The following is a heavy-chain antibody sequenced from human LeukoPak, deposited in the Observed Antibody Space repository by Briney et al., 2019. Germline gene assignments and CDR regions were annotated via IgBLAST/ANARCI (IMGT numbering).Heavy chain of an antibody. CDR3: ARGPRNDP. J-gene: IGHJ5*02. D-gene: IGHD1-14*01. CDR2: MHPDTGYA. Sequence: ASVNVSCKTSGYPFTTYEINWVRQAAGQGLEWMGWMHPDTGYADYAQKFEGRVTMTSDTSISTAYMELSSLRSDDTAVYFCARGPRNDPWGQGTLVTVSS. CDR1: GYPFTTYE. V-gene: IGHV1-8*01.